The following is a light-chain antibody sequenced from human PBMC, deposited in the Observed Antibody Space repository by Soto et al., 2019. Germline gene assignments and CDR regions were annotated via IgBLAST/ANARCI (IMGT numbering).Light chain of an antibody. CDR1: QSVNSN. J-gene: IGKJ5*01. V-gene: IGKV3D-15*01. CDR2: GAS. CDR3: QQRSNWPPT. Sequence: EIVMTQSPAILSVSPGERAPLSFRASQSVNSNLAWYQQKPGQAPRLLIYGASSRAAGIPDRFSGSGSGTEFTLTINSLQSEDFAVYYCQQRSNWPPTFGQGTRLEIK.